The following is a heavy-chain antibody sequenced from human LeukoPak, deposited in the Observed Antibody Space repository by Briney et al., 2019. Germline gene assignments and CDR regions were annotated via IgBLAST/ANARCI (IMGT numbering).Heavy chain of an antibody. CDR3: ANVGVADANPHFYLDV. J-gene: IGHJ6*03. Sequence: GGSMRLASVAAGFSFSTYAMVWDRQAPGKGLEWVSAMTRDGRTFYADSVQGRVTISRDNSKNTLYLQTSSLGAEDTADYFCANVGVADANPHFYLDVWGTGTTVTVSS. CDR2: MTRDGRT. CDR1: GFSFSTYA. V-gene: IGHV3-23*01. D-gene: IGHD6-13*01.